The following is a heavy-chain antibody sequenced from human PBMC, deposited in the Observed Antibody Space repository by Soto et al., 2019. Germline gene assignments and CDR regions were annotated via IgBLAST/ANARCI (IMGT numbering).Heavy chain of an antibody. J-gene: IGHJ6*02. CDR3: AKLYQRYLRSSLDVDYGMDV. V-gene: IGHV3-30*18. CDR2: ISYDGSNK. CDR1: GFTFSSYG. Sequence: QVQLVESGGGVVQPGRSLRLSCAASGFTFSSYGMHWVRQAPGKGLEWVAVISYDGSNKYYADSVKGRFTISRDNPKNTLYVKSNSLRAEETAVYYGAKLYQRYLRSSLDVDYGMDVWGQGTTVTVSS. D-gene: IGHD6-13*01.